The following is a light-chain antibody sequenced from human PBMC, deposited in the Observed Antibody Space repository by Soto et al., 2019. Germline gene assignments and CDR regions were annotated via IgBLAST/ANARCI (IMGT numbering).Light chain of an antibody. CDR3: QQSYTAPSIT. Sequence: DIQMTQSPSSVSASVGDRFTITFRASQGISSYLNWYQQKPGKAPNLLIYGVSRLQGGVPSRFSGSGSGTDFTLSISSLQPEDFATYYCQQSYTAPSITFGQGTRLEIK. CDR2: GVS. J-gene: IGKJ5*01. CDR1: QGISSY. V-gene: IGKV1-39*01.